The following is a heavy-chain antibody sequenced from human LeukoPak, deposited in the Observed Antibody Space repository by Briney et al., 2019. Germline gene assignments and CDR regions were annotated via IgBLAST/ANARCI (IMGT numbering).Heavy chain of an antibody. Sequence: SETLSLTCTVSGYSISSGYYCGWIRQPPGKGLEWIASIYHSGSAYYNPSLKSRVTISVDASKNQCTLKLSSVTAADTAVYYCARVAVTTVTKLDYWGQGTLVIVSS. CDR2: IYHSGSA. CDR3: ARVAVTTVTKLDY. CDR1: GYSISSGYY. D-gene: IGHD4-11*01. J-gene: IGHJ4*02. V-gene: IGHV4-38-2*02.